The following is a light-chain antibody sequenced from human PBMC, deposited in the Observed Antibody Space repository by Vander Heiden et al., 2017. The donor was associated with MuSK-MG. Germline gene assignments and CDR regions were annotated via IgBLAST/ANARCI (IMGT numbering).Light chain of an antibody. Sequence: SYELSQPPSVSVSPGQTAIITCPGDKMEEKFASWYQQKAGQSPVLVIHEDTKRPSGIPERFSGSTSGSTATLTISGTQSIDEADYYCQAWDISTGVVFGGGTKLTVL. CDR1: KMEEKF. J-gene: IGLJ2*01. V-gene: IGLV3-1*01. CDR3: QAWDISTGVV. CDR2: EDT.